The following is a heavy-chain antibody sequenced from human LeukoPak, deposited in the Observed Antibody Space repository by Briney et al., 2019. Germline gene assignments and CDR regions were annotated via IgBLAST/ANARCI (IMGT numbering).Heavy chain of an antibody. CDR2: ISYSGST. CDR3: ARGGITGTTPPGFDP. V-gene: IGHV4-31*03. J-gene: IGHJ5*02. Sequence: SETLSLTCTVSGGSIGSGGYYWSWVRQHPGKGLEWIGYISYSGSTYYHPSLKSRVTISVDTSKNHFSLKLSSVTGADTAVYYCARGGITGTTPPGFDPWGQGTLVTVSS. CDR1: GGSIGSGGYY. D-gene: IGHD1-14*01.